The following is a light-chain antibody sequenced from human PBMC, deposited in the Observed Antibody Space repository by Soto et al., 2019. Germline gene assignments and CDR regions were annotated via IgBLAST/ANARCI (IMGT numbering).Light chain of an antibody. V-gene: IGLV2-8*01. CDR2: EVN. J-gene: IGLJ1*01. CDR3: SSYAGSSNV. CDR1: SSDVGGYNY. Sequence: GLTQPPSASGSPGQSVSISCTGTSSDVGGYNYVSWYQQHPGKAPKLMIYEVNKRPSGVPDRFSGSKSGNTASLTVSGLQAEDEADYYCSSYAGSSNVFGTGTKVTVL.